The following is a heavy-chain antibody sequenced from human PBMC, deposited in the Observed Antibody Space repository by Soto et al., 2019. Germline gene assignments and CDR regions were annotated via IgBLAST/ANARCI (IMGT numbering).Heavy chain of an antibody. D-gene: IGHD5-18*01. V-gene: IGHV4-61*01. CDR3: AIGTAMAPYYYYYGMYV. CDR2: IYYSGST. CDR1: GGSVSSGSYY. J-gene: IGHJ6*02. Sequence: QVQLQESGPGMVKPSETLSLTCTVSGGSVSSGSYYWSWIRQPPGKGLEWIGYIYYSGSTNYNPYLNSRVTISVDTSKNQFSLKLSAVTAADTAVYYCAIGTAMAPYYYYYGMYVWGQGTTFTVSS.